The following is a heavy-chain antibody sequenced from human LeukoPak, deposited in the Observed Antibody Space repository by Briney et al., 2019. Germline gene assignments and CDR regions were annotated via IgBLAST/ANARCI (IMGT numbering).Heavy chain of an antibody. Sequence: ASVKVSCKASGYTFTSYGISWVRQAPGQGLEWMGWISAYNGNTNYAQKLQGRVTMTTDTSTSTAYMELRSLRSDDTAVYYCAGVLTCSNYGGYYFDYWGQGTLVTVSS. CDR1: GYTFTSYG. D-gene: IGHD4-11*01. CDR2: ISAYNGNT. V-gene: IGHV1-18*01. CDR3: AGVLTCSNYGGYYFDY. J-gene: IGHJ4*02.